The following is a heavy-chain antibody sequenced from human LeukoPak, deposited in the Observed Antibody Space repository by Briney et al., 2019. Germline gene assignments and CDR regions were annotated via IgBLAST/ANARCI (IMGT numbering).Heavy chain of an antibody. CDR2: IRYDGSNK. Sequence: GGSLRLSCAASGFTFSSYGMHWVRQAPGKGLEWVAFIRYDGSNKYYADSVKGRFTISRDNSKNTLYLQMNSLRAEDTAVYYCAKEFSSSWYSFAFDIWGQGTMVTVSS. V-gene: IGHV3-30*02. CDR1: GFTFSSYG. CDR3: AKEFSSSWYSFAFDI. J-gene: IGHJ3*02. D-gene: IGHD6-13*01.